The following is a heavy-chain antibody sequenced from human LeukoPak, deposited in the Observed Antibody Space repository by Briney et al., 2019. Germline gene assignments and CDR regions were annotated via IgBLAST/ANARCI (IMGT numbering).Heavy chain of an antibody. CDR3: ARTDSSGWYDSYWYFDL. D-gene: IGHD6-19*01. CDR1: GGSISSYY. Sequence: SETLSLTCTVSGGSISSYYWSWIRQPPGKGLEWIAYISDIGSINYNPSLKSRVTISLDTSKNQFSLKLSSVTAADTAVYYCARTDSSGWYDSYWYFDLWGRGTLVTVSS. CDR2: ISDIGSI. V-gene: IGHV4-59*01. J-gene: IGHJ2*01.